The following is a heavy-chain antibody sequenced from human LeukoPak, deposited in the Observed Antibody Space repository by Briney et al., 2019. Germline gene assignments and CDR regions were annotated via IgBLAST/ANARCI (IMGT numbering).Heavy chain of an antibody. V-gene: IGHV4-34*01. J-gene: IGHJ4*02. Sequence: PSETLSLTCAAYGGSSSYYYWSGIRQPPGKGLEWIGEINHSGSTNYNPSLKSRVTISVDTSKNQFSLKLSSVTAADTAVYYCAVDTTGACFWGQVTLVTVSS. CDR1: GGSSSYYY. CDR3: AVDTTGACF. D-gene: IGHD1-26*01. CDR2: INHSGST.